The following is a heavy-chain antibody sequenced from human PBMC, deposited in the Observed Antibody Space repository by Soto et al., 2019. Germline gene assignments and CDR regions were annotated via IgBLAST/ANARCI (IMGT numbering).Heavy chain of an antibody. CDR3: ASTRPTYLDASGYYS. J-gene: IGHJ4*02. CDR2: INHSGST. CDR1: SGSFIGYF. V-gene: IGHV4-34*01. D-gene: IGHD3-22*01. Sequence: PSETLSLTCAVYSGSFIGYFCIFIRHPPFKWLEWIGEINHSGSTNYNPSLKSRVTLSVDTSKNQFSLKLSSVTAADTAVYYCASTRPTYLDASGYYSWGQGTLVTVSS.